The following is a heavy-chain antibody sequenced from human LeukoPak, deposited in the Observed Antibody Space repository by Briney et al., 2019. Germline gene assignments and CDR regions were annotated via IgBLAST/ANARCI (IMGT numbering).Heavy chain of an antibody. V-gene: IGHV3-53*04. J-gene: IGHJ6*02. CDR2: IYSGGST. Sequence: GGSLRLSCAACGFTVSINYMSWVRQAPGKGLEWVSVIYSGGSTYYADSVKGRFTISRHNSKNTLYLQMNSLRAEDTAVYYCARVSLSWVPPPYYYYGMDVWGQGTTVTVSS. D-gene: IGHD1-14*01. CDR1: GFTVSINY. CDR3: ARVSLSWVPPPYYYYGMDV.